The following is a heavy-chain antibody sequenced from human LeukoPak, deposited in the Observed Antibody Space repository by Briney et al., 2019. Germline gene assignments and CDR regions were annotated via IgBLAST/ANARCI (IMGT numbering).Heavy chain of an antibody. CDR3: AREEDDGYYALYFDY. V-gene: IGHV3-33*01. CDR2: IWYDGSNK. J-gene: IGHJ4*02. CDR1: GFTFSSYG. Sequence: GGSLRLSCAASGFTFSSYGMHWVRQAPGKGLEWVAVIWYDGSNKYYADSVKGRFTISRDNSKNTLYLQMNSLRAEDTAVYYCAREEDDGYYALYFDYWGQGTLVTVSS. D-gene: IGHD4-17*01.